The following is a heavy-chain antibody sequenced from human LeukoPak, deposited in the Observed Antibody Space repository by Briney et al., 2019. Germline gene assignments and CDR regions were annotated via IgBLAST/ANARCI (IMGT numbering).Heavy chain of an antibody. D-gene: IGHD3-22*01. Sequence: PSETLSLTCTVSGGSINSYYWSWIRQPPGKGLEWIGYIYYSGSTNYNPSLKSRVTISVDTSKNQFSLKLSSVTAADTAVYYCARGAPYYYDSSGYLFDYWGQGTLVTVPS. V-gene: IGHV4-59*01. CDR3: ARGAPYYYDSSGYLFDY. CDR1: GGSINSYY. CDR2: IYYSGST. J-gene: IGHJ4*02.